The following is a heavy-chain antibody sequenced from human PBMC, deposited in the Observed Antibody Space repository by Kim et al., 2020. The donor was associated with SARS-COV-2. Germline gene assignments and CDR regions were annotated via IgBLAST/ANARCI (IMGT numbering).Heavy chain of an antibody. CDR1: GFTFDDYA. CDR2: ISWNSGSI. V-gene: IGHV3-9*01. Sequence: GGSLRLSCAASGFTFDDYAMHWVRQAPGKGLEWVSGISWNSGSIGYADSVKGRFTISRDNAKNSLYLQMNSLRAEDTALYYCAKAPYYYDSSGYPPLHY. J-gene: IGHJ6*01. CDR3: AKAPYYYDSSGYPPLHY. D-gene: IGHD3-22*01.